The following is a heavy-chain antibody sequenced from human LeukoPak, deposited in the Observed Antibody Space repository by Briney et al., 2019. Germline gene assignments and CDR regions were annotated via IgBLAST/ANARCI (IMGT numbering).Heavy chain of an antibody. CDR2: FDPEDGET. J-gene: IGHJ4*02. Sequence: ASVKVSCKVSGYTLTELSMHWVRQAPGKGLEWMGGFDPEDGETIYAQKFQGRVTMTGDTSTDTAYMELSSLRSEDTAVYYCATEVYCSSTSCYHYWGQGTLVTVSS. D-gene: IGHD2-2*01. V-gene: IGHV1-24*01. CDR1: GYTLTELS. CDR3: ATEVYCSSTSCYHY.